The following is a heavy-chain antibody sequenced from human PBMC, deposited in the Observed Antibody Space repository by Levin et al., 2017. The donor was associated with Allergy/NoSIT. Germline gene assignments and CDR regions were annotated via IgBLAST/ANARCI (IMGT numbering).Heavy chain of an antibody. J-gene: IGHJ4*02. CDR2: IKQDGSEK. Sequence: GGSLRLSCAASGFTFNTYWMSWVRQPPGKGLEWVANIKQDGSEKYYVDSVKGRFTISRDNAKNSLFLQMDSLRAEDTAVYYCARGRIPGANWGQGSLVTVSS. CDR1: GFTFNTYW. CDR3: ARGRIPGAN. V-gene: IGHV3-7*01. D-gene: IGHD1-14*01.